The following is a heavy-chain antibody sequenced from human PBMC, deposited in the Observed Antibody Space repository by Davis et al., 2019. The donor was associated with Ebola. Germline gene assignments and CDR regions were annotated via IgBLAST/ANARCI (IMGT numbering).Heavy chain of an antibody. CDR2: INPNNGAS. D-gene: IGHD3-22*01. CDR1: GYTFTSYY. J-gene: IGHJ4*02. V-gene: IGHV1-2*02. Sequence: ASVKVSCKASGYTFTSYYMHWVRQAPGQGLEWMGWINPNNGASNYAQKFQGRVTMTRDTSISAAYMELSRLRSDDTAVYYCARSFNPSSALDYWGQGTLVTVSS. CDR3: ARSFNPSSALDY.